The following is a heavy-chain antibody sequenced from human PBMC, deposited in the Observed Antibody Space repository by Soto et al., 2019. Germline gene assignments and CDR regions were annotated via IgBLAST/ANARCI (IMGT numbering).Heavy chain of an antibody. CDR3: ARLIGNSWLDS. Sequence: SETLSLTCTVSGGSISSYYWSWIRQPPGKGLEWIGYIYYSGSTNYNPSLESRVTISVDASKNQFSLKLNSVTPDDTAVYYCARLIGNSWLDSWGQGTLVTVSS. J-gene: IGHJ5*01. V-gene: IGHV4-59*08. D-gene: IGHD1-26*01. CDR1: GGSISSYY. CDR2: IYYSGST.